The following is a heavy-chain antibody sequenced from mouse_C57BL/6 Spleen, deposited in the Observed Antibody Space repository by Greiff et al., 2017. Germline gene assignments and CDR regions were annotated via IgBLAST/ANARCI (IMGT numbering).Heavy chain of an antibody. CDR2: INYDGSST. CDR1: GFTFSDYY. CDR3: ARIPYYYCSSLYFDD. D-gene: IGHD1-1*01. J-gene: IGHJ2*01. Sequence: VQLKESEGGLVQPGRSMKLSCTASGFTFSDYYMAWVRPVPEKGLEWVANINYDGSSTYYLDSLKSRFIISRDNAQNILYLQMSSLKSEDTATYYCARIPYYYCSSLYFDDWGQGTTLTVSS. V-gene: IGHV5-16*01.